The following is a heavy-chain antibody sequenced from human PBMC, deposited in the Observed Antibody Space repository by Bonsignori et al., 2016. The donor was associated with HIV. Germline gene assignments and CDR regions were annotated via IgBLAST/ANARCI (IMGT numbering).Heavy chain of an antibody. J-gene: IGHJ3*02. D-gene: IGHD3-22*01. Sequence: QLQLQQSGPGLVKPSETLSLACSVSGASLDNNDFYWGWIRQSPGKGLEWMGSISYTGSVYGNPSLKSRVTLSVDASKSHFSLKLNSVTAADTAVYFCARHWLEKAPLSKLLLVDAFDIWGQGTGGHRLF. CDR3: ARHWLEKAPLSKLLLVDAFDI. CDR2: ISYTGSV. V-gene: IGHV4-39*01. CDR1: GASLDNNDFY.